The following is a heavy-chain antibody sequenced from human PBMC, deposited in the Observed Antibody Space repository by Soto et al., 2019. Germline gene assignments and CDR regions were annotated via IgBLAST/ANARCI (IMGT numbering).Heavy chain of an antibody. J-gene: IGHJ4*02. Sequence: HPGGSLRLSCAASGFTFSSYGMHWVRQAPGKGLEWVAVISYDGSNKYYADSVKGRFTISRDNSKNTLYLQMNSLRAEDTAVYYCAKSDDSSGYYGAIIDYWGQGTLVTVSS. CDR1: GFTFSSYG. D-gene: IGHD3-22*01. CDR2: ISYDGSNK. V-gene: IGHV3-30*18. CDR3: AKSDDSSGYYGAIIDY.